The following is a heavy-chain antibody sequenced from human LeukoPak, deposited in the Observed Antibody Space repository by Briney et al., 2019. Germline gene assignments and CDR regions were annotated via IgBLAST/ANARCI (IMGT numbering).Heavy chain of an antibody. CDR2: IYPGDSDT. CDR1: GYSFTSYW. D-gene: IGHD1-26*01. V-gene: IGHV5-51*01. J-gene: IGHJ4*02. CDR3: ARQAIEGATKSNFDY. Sequence: RAGESLKISCKGSGYSFTSYWIGWVRQMPGKGLEWMGIIYPGDSDTRYSPSFQGQVTISADKSLSTAYLQWSGLKASDTAMYYCARQAIEGATKSNFDYWGQGTLVTVSS.